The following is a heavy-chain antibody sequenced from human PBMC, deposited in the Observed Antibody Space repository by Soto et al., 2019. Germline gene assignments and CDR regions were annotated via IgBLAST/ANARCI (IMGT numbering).Heavy chain of an antibody. CDR3: ARDEGNGSGSWYDY. J-gene: IGHJ4*02. Sequence: SETLSLTCTVSGGSISSGDYYWSWIRQPPGKGLEWIGYIYYSGSTYYNPSLKSRVTISVDTSKNQFSLKLSSVTAADTAVYYCARDEGNGSGSWYDYCGQGTLVTVSS. CDR2: IYYSGST. D-gene: IGHD3-10*01. CDR1: GGSISSGDYY. V-gene: IGHV4-30-4*01.